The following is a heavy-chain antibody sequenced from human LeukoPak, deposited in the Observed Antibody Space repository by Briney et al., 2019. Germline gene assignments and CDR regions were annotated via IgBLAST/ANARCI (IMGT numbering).Heavy chain of an antibody. CDR2: IFSNDEK. Sequence: ESGPTLVNPTETLTLTCTVSGFSLSNARMGVSWIRQPPGKALEWLAHIFSNDEKSYSASLKSRLTISKDISKSQVVLTMTNMDPVDTATYYCARMRRDDFSSWFDPWGQGTLVTVSS. CDR1: GFSLSNARMG. CDR3: ARMRRDDFSSWFDP. D-gene: IGHD3-3*01. V-gene: IGHV2-26*01. J-gene: IGHJ5*02.